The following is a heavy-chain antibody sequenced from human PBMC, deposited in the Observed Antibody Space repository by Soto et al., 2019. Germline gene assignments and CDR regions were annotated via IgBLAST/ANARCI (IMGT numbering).Heavy chain of an antibody. V-gene: IGHV5-51*01. Sequence: LGESLKISCKGSGYSFTSYWVGWVRQMPGKGLEWMGIIYPGDSDTRYSPSFQGQVTISADKSISTAYLQWSSLKASDTAMYYCARGRYSYGSGNWFDPWGQGTLVTVSS. D-gene: IGHD5-18*01. J-gene: IGHJ5*02. CDR3: ARGRYSYGSGNWFDP. CDR1: GYSFTSYW. CDR2: IYPGDSDT.